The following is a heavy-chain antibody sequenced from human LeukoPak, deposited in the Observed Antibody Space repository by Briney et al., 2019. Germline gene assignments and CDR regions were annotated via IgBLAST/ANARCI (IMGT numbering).Heavy chain of an antibody. D-gene: IGHD3-9*01. J-gene: IGHJ4*02. CDR3: ARGSVLRYFDC. CDR2: IYCSGST. Sequence: SETLSLTCTVSGGSISSYYWSWIRQPPGKGLEWIGYIYCSGSTNYNPSLKSRVTISVDSSKNQFSLKLSSVTAADTAVYYCARGSVLRYFDCWGQGTLVTVSS. V-gene: IGHV4-59*01. CDR1: GGSISSYY.